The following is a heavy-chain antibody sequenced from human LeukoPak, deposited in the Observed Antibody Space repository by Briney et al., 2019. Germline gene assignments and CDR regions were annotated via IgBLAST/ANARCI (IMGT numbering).Heavy chain of an antibody. CDR3: ARSGRGGAFDI. J-gene: IGHJ3*02. Sequence: PGGSLGPSCAASGFTFSSYWMHWVRQGPGKGLVWVSRIYSDGSRTTYADSVRGRFTISGDNAKNTLYLQMNSLRAEDTAMYYCARSGRGGAFDIWGQGTMVTVSS. V-gene: IGHV3-74*01. CDR1: GFTFSSYW. CDR2: IYSDGSRT. D-gene: IGHD1-26*01.